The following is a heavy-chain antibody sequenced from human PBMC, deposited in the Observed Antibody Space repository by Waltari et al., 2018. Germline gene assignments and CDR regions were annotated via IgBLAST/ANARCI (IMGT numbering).Heavy chain of an antibody. J-gene: IGHJ4*02. CDR1: EYTFTAYY. CDR3: ARGGRFREFNYLDY. D-gene: IGHD3-10*01. V-gene: IGHV1-2*02. Sequence: QIRLVQSGAEVKRPGASVKVSCKGIEYTFTAYYLHWVRRAHGQGLEWLGGINPESGDTNYAKNFQGRVTMTRDMSISTAYMELTRLRSDDTAIYYCARGGRFREFNYLDYWGQGSPVTVSS. CDR2: INPESGDT.